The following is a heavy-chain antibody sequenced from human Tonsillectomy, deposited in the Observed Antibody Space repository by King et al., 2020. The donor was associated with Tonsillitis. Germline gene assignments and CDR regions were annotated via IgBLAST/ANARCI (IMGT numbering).Heavy chain of an antibody. D-gene: IGHD2-15*01. V-gene: IGHV3-30*18. CDR3: AKEGEVGVSSYFYTYD. CDR1: GFIFSSYG. CDR2: ISYDGSNK. Sequence: VQLVESGGGVVQPGRSLRLSCAASGFIFSSYGMHWVRQAPGKGLEWGAKISYDGSNKYHADSVKGRFTISRDNSKNTMFLQMNSLRAEDTAVYYCAKEGEVGVSSYFYTYDWGKGTTVTVSS. J-gene: IGHJ6*03.